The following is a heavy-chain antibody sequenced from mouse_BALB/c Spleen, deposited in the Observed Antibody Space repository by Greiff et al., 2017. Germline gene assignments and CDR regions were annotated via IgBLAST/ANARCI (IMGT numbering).Heavy chain of an antibody. Sequence: VQLHQSGPSLVQPSQSLSITCTVSGFSLTSYGVHWVRQSPGKGLEWLGVIWRGGSTDYNAAFMSRLSITKDNSKSQVFFKMNSLQADDTAIYYCAKRQLGLRGAMDYWGQGTSVTVSS. CDR3: AKRQLGLRGAMDY. CDR2: IWRGGST. CDR1: GFSLTSYG. J-gene: IGHJ4*01. D-gene: IGHD3-2*01. V-gene: IGHV2-5-1*01.